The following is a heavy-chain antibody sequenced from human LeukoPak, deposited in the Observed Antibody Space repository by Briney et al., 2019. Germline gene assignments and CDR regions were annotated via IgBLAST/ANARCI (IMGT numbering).Heavy chain of an antibody. CDR1: GFTFSKYG. V-gene: IGHV3-30*18. CDR3: AKLLEVRGVISAWGSDY. Sequence: GGSLRLSCSASGFTFSKYGMHWVRQAPGKGLEWVATTSYDGGNKHYADSVKGRFTISRDNSMDTLYLRMNSLRPEDTAVYYCAKLLEVRGVISAWGSDYWGQGTLVTVSS. J-gene: IGHJ4*02. D-gene: IGHD3-10*01. CDR2: TSYDGGNK.